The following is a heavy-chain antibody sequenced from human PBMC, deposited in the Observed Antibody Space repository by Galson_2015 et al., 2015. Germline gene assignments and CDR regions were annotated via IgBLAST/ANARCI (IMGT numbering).Heavy chain of an antibody. D-gene: IGHD6-19*01. V-gene: IGHV3-30*18. CDR2: ISYDGSNK. CDR3: AKDEVDSSGWPYFDY. CDR1: GFTFSSYG. Sequence: SLRLSCAASGFTFSSYGMHWVRQAPGKGLEWVAVISYDGSNKYYADSVKGRFTISRDNSKNTLYLQMNSLRAEDTAVYYCAKDEVDSSGWPYFDYWGQGTLVTVSS. J-gene: IGHJ4*02.